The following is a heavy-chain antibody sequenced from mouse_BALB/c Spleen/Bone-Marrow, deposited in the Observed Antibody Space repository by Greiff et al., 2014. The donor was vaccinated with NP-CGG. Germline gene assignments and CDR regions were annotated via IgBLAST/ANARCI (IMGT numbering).Heavy chain of an antibody. V-gene: IGHV1-14*01. Sequence: EVQGVESGPELVKPGASVKMSCKASGYTFTSYVMHWVKQKPGQGLEWIGYINPYNDGTTYNEKFKGKATLTSDKSSSTAYMELSSLTSEDSAVYYCARGNYYDYDYFDYWGQGTTLTVSS. J-gene: IGHJ2*01. CDR2: INPYNDGT. D-gene: IGHD2-4*01. CDR3: ARGNYYDYDYFDY. CDR1: GYTFTSYV.